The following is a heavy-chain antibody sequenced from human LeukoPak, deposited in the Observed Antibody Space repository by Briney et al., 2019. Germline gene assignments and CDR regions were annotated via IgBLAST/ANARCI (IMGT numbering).Heavy chain of an antibody. Sequence: ASVKVSCKASGYTFTSYDINWVRQATGQGLEWMGWMNPNSGNTGYAQKFQGRVTMTRNTSISTAYMELSSPRSEDTAVYYCARGERMTTVVVPSDYWGQGTLVTVSS. CDR2: MNPNSGNT. D-gene: IGHD4-23*01. CDR1: GYTFTSYD. CDR3: ARGERMTTVVVPSDY. V-gene: IGHV1-8*01. J-gene: IGHJ4*02.